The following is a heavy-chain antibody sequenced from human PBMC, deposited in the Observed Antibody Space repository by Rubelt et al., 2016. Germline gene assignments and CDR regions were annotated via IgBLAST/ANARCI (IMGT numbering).Heavy chain of an antibody. D-gene: IGHD2-2*01. J-gene: IGHJ5*02. CDR3: ARASSTSYWEGWFDP. CDR1: GGTFSSYA. CDR2: IIPIFGTA. Sequence: QVQLVQSGAEVKKPGSSVKVSCKASGGTFSSYAISWVRQAPGQGLEWMGGIIPIFGTANYAQKSQGRVTIPADESTSTAYRELSSLRSEDTAVYYCARASSTSYWEGWFDPWGQGTLVTVSS. V-gene: IGHV1-69*01.